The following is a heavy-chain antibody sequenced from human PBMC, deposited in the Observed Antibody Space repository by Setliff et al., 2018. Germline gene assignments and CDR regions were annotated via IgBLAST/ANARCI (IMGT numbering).Heavy chain of an antibody. D-gene: IGHD3-22*01. V-gene: IGHV4-4*07. CDR2: IYIGGSA. CDR1: GGSISSYY. J-gene: IGHJ4*02. Sequence: SETLSLTCTVSGGSISSYYWSWIRQPAGKGLEWIGHIYIGGSANYNPSLKSRVTMSIDTSKNQFSLKLSSVTAADTAVYYCARYDSSGYSENYYFDYWGQGTLVTVSS. CDR3: ARYDSSGYSENYYFDY.